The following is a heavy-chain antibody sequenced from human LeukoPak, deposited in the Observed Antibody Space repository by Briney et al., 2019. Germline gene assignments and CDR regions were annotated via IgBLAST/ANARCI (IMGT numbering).Heavy chain of an antibody. D-gene: IGHD6-6*01. CDR1: GYTFTSYG. Sequence: ASVKVSCKASGYTFTSYGISWVRQAPGQGLEWMGWISAYNGNTNYAQKLQGRVTMTTDTSTSTAYMELRSLRSDDTAVYYCARDHSVEDSWIAARPCFDYWGQGTLVTVSS. J-gene: IGHJ4*02. CDR3: ARDHSVEDSWIAARPCFDY. CDR2: ISAYNGNT. V-gene: IGHV1-18*01.